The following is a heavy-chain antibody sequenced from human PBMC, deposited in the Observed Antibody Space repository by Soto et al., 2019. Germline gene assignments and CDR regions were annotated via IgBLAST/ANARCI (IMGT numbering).Heavy chain of an antibody. J-gene: IGHJ3*02. CDR2: IYSGGTT. CDR3: AREVTTMGTREGAFDI. Sequence: GGSLRLSCAASGFTVSSNYISWVRQAPGEGLEWVSVIYSGGTTYYADSVKGRFSISRDNSKNTVSLQMDSLRAEDTALYYCAREVTTMGTREGAFDIWGQGTMVTVSS. D-gene: IGHD4-17*01. V-gene: IGHV3-66*01. CDR1: GFTVSSNY.